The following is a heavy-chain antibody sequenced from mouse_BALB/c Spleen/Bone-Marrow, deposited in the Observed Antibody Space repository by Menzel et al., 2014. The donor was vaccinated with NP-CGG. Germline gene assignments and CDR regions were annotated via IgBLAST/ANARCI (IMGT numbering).Heavy chain of an antibody. CDR3: ASYYYGHYFDY. J-gene: IGHJ2*01. D-gene: IGHD1-1*01. Sequence: VQLKQSGAELVKPGASVKLSCTAFGFNIKDTYMHWVKQRPEQGLEWIGRIDPASGNTKYDPKFQGKATITADTSSNTAYLQLSSLTSEDTAVYYCASYYYGHYFDYWGQGTTLTVSS. CDR2: IDPASGNT. CDR1: GFNIKDTY. V-gene: IGHV14-3*02.